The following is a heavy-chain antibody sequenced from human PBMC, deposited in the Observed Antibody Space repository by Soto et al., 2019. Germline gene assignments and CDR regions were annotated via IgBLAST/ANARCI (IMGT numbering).Heavy chain of an antibody. CDR1: RVAFSNFI. CDR2: IIPIFGTA. CDR3: AKVRYSSPMGYYYGMDV. Sequence: QAQLAQSGGAVKKPGSSVKVSCKASRVAFSNFIVTWVRQAPGLGLEWVGGIIPIFGTANYAQKFQGRVTITADESTSTSYMEVNNLRSEDTAVYYCAKVRYSSPMGYYYGMDVWGQGTTVTVSS. V-gene: IGHV1-69*01. J-gene: IGHJ6*02. D-gene: IGHD6-19*01.